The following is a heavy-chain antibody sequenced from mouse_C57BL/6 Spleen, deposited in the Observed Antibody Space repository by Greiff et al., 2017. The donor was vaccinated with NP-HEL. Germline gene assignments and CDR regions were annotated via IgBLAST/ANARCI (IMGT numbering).Heavy chain of an antibody. CDR2: IYPGDGDT. CDR3: ALYGNYNWYFDV. D-gene: IGHD2-1*01. Sequence: QVQLKESGAELVKPGASVKISCKASGYAFSSYWMNWVKQRPGKGLEWIGQIYPGDGDTNYNGKFKGKATLTADKSSSTAYMQLSSLTSEDSAVYFCALYGNYNWYFDVWGTGTTVTVSS. V-gene: IGHV1-80*01. J-gene: IGHJ1*03. CDR1: GYAFSSYW.